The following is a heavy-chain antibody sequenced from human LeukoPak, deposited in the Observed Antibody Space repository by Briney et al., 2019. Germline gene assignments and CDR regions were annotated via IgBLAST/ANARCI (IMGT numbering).Heavy chain of an antibody. J-gene: IGHJ3*02. CDR2: IYTSGTI. CDR1: GGPINSYS. CDR3: ARDNMGIGIDALDI. V-gene: IGHV4-4*07. Sequence: SETLSLTCTVSGGPINSYSWSWIRQPAGKGLEWLGRIYTSGTINHNPSLKSRVTISVDRSRNQLSLKLSSVTAADTAVYYCARDNMGIGIDALDIWGQGTMVTVSS. D-gene: IGHD7-27*01.